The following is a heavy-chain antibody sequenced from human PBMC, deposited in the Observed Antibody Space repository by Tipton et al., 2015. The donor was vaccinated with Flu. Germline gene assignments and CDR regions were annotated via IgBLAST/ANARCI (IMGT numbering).Heavy chain of an antibody. Sequence: QLVQSGAEVKKPGASVKVSCKASGYTFTNYGLSWVRQAPGQGLEWMAWISGHNGDTNYAQKFQGRVTMTTDTSTSPVYMELRSLTSDDTAVYYCARDWGRVTLVQYHGMDVWGQGPTVTVS. J-gene: IGHJ6*02. CDR3: ARDWGRVTLVQYHGMDV. CDR1: GYTFTNYG. CDR2: ISGHNGDT. V-gene: IGHV1-18*01. D-gene: IGHD2-8*02.